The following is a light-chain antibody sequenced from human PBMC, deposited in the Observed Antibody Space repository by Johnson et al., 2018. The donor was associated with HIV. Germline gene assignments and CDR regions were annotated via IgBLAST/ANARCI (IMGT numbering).Light chain of an antibody. V-gene: IGLV1-51*02. CDR1: SSNIGNKY. Sequence: QSVLTQPPSVSAAPGQKVTISCSGSSSNIGNKYVSWYQQLPGTAPKLLIYENNKRPSGIPDRFSGSKSGTSATLGITGLQTGDEADYYCSTWDNSLSAGGVFGTGTKVTVL. CDR2: ENN. J-gene: IGLJ1*01. CDR3: STWDNSLSAGGV.